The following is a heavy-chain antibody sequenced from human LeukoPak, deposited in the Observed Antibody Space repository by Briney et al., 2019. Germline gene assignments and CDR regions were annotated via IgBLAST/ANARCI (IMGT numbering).Heavy chain of an antibody. Sequence: GGSLRLSCAASGFTFSSYSMNWVRQAPGKGLEWVSSISSSSSYIYYADSVKGRFTISRDNAKNSLCLQMNSLRAEDTAVYYCARGGLESSGFDYWGQGTLVTVSS. V-gene: IGHV3-21*01. D-gene: IGHD6-19*01. CDR1: GFTFSSYS. CDR3: ARGGLESSGFDY. CDR2: ISSSSSYI. J-gene: IGHJ4*02.